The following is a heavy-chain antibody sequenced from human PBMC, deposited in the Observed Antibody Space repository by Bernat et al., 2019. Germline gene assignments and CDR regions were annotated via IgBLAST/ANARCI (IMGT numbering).Heavy chain of an antibody. V-gene: IGHV3-15*01. CDR2: IKSKTDGGTT. J-gene: IGHJ1*01. Sequence: EVQLVESGGGLVKPGGSLRLSCAASGFTFSNAWMSWVRQAPGKGLEWVGRIKSKTDGGTTDYAAPVKGRFTISRDDSKNTLYLQMNSLKTEDTAVYDCTTVYYDFWSGYYEYFQHWGQGTLVTVSS. CDR1: GFTFSNAW. CDR3: TTVYYDFWSGYYEYFQH. D-gene: IGHD3-3*01.